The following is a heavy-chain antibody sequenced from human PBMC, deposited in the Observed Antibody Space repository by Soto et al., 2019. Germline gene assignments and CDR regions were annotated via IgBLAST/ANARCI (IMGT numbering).Heavy chain of an antibody. CDR1: GFTFSSYA. CDR3: ARGGSANFDY. Sequence: SLRLSCAASGFTFSSYAMHWVRQAPGKGLEWVAVISYDGSNKYYADSVKGRFTISRDNSKNTLYLQMNSLRAEDTAVYYCARGGSANFDYWGQGTLVTVSS. CDR2: ISYDGSNK. V-gene: IGHV3-30-3*01. J-gene: IGHJ4*02. D-gene: IGHD6-25*01.